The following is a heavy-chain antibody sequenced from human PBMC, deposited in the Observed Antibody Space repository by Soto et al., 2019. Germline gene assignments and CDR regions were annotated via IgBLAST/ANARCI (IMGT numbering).Heavy chain of an antibody. J-gene: IGHJ4*02. Sequence: SETLSLTCTVSGGSISNYYWSWIRQPPGKGLEWIGYMYYSGSTNYNPSLKSRVTISVDTSKNQFSLRLSSVTAADTAVYYCARHHTIGAAGFDSWGQGTLVTVSS. CDR1: GGSISNYY. D-gene: IGHD6-13*01. CDR3: ARHHTIGAAGFDS. CDR2: MYYSGST. V-gene: IGHV4-59*08.